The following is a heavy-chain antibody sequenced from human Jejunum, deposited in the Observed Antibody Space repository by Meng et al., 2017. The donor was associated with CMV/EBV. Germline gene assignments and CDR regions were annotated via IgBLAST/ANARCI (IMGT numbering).Heavy chain of an antibody. V-gene: IGHV5-51*01. CDR3: ARRNNWFDP. CDR1: GSSFTSYW. CDR2: IYPGDSDT. J-gene: IGHJ5*02. Sequence: SCTGSGSSFTSYWIGWVRQMPGTGLEWMGLIYPGDSDTRYSPSFQGQVTISADKSISTAYLQWSSLKASDTAMYYCARRNNWFDPWGQGTLVTVSS.